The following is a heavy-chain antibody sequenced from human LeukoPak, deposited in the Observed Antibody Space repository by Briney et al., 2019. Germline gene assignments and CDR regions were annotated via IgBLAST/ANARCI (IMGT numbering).Heavy chain of an antibody. J-gene: IGHJ4*02. CDR2: IGTAGDT. Sequence: GGSLRLSCAASGFTFSSYDMHWVRQATGKGLEWVSAIGTAGDTYYPGSVKGRFTISRENAKNSLYLQMNSLRAGDTAVYYCVRRGKNYYDSSGYEGYYFDYWGQGTLVTVSS. CDR3: VRRGKNYYDSSGYEGYYFDY. D-gene: IGHD3-22*01. V-gene: IGHV3-13*01. CDR1: GFTFSSYD.